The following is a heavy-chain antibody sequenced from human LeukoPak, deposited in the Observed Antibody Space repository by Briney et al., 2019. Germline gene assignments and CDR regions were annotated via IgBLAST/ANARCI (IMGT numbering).Heavy chain of an antibody. CDR2: IIPILGTA. Sequence: GASVKVSCKASGGTFSSYAISWVRQAPGQGLEWMGGIIPILGTANYAQKFQGRVTITADESTSTAYMELSSLRSEDTAVYYCARAGGLPLVVGAFDIWGQGTMVTVSS. V-gene: IGHV1-69*13. D-gene: IGHD2-2*01. CDR1: GGTFSSYA. CDR3: ARAGGLPLVVGAFDI. J-gene: IGHJ3*02.